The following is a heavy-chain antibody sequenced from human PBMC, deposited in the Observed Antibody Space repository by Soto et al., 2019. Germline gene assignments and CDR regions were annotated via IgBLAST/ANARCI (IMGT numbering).Heavy chain of an antibody. Sequence: EVQLLESGGGLVQPGGSLRLSCAASGFTFSSYAMSWVGQAPGKGLEWVSAISGSGGSTYYADSVKGRFTISRDNSKNTLYLQMNSLRAEDTAVYYCAKRPSSSGWHPSDYWGQGTLVTVSS. D-gene: IGHD6-19*01. CDR3: AKRPSSSGWHPSDY. CDR1: GFTFSSYA. V-gene: IGHV3-23*01. CDR2: ISGSGGST. J-gene: IGHJ4*02.